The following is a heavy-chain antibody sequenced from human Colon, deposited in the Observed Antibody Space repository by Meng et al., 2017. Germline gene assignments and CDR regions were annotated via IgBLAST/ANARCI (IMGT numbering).Heavy chain of an antibody. J-gene: IGHJ5*01. CDR2: ISRSGSTT. CDR3: ARDLNDHGIRFES. CDR1: GFTFSDYE. Sequence: GESLKISCAASGFTFSDYEMNWVRQAPGKGLEWVSYISRSGSTTYYGDSVQGRFIMSRDNTKNSLYLQMNSLRAEDTALYYCARDLNDHGIRFESWGQGTRVTVAS. D-gene: IGHD4-17*01. V-gene: IGHV3-48*03.